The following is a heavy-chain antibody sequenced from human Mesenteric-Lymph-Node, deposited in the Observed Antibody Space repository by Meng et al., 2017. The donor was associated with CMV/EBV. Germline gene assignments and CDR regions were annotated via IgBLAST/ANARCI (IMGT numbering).Heavy chain of an antibody. D-gene: IGHD3-3*01. Sequence: SETLSLTCTVSGGSVSSSNYYWGWIRQPPGKGLEWIGYIYYSGSTNYNPSLKSRVTISGDTSKNQFSLKLSSVTAADTAVYYCARADPRPNYDFWSGYYPAPYYFDYWGQGTLVTVSS. CDR1: GGSVSSSNYY. CDR3: ARADPRPNYDFWSGYYPAPYYFDY. J-gene: IGHJ4*02. CDR2: IYYSGST. V-gene: IGHV4-61*01.